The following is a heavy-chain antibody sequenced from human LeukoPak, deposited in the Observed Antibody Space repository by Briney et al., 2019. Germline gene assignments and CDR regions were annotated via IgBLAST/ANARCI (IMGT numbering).Heavy chain of an antibody. J-gene: IGHJ4*02. CDR3: ARDYLEDYDSSDYEGGYFDF. Sequence: GASVKVSCKVSGYTLTELSMHWVRQAPGQGLEWMGWINPKRGGTNYTQKFQGRVTMTRDTSIRTAYMELSRLRSDDTALYYCARDYLEDYDSSDYEGGYFDFWGQGTLVTVSS. D-gene: IGHD3-22*01. CDR2: INPKRGGT. V-gene: IGHV1-2*02. CDR1: GYTLTELS.